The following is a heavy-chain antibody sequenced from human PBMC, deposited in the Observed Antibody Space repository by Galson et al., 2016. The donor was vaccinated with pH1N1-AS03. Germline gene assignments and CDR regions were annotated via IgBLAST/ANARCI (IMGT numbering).Heavy chain of an antibody. Sequence: SVKVSCKATGYSFTGYYIHWVRQAPGQGLEWLGRISPNSGGTKYAQKFQGRVTMTTDTSISTAYMGLSRLRSDDTAVYYCARGGGSALDSWGQGTLVTVSS. CDR2: ISPNSGGT. CDR3: ARGGGSALDS. J-gene: IGHJ4*02. CDR1: GYSFTGYY. V-gene: IGHV1-2*06. D-gene: IGHD1-26*01.